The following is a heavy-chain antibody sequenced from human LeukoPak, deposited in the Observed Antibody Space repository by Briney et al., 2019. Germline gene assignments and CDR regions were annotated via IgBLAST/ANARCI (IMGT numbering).Heavy chain of an antibody. V-gene: IGHV3-7*01. D-gene: IGHD1-14*01. CDR3: TRDRSRAEDD. CDR2: INQGGSDK. CDR1: GFTFSGHW. Sequence: GGSLRLSCAASGFTFSGHWLSWVRQAPGKGLEWVANINQGGSDKYYVDSVKGRFTISRDNANNLLYLQMNSLRGEDTAVYYCTRDRSRAEDDWGQGTLVTVSS. J-gene: IGHJ4*02.